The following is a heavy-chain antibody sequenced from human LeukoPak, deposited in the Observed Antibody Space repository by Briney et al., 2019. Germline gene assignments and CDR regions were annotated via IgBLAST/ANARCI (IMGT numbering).Heavy chain of an antibody. CDR3: ARDRVFDY. D-gene: IGHD2-8*01. J-gene: IGHJ4*02. V-gene: IGHV3-33*01. CDR2: IWYDGSQR. CDR1: GFIFSTYG. Sequence: GGSLRLSCVASGFIFSTYGLHWVRQSPGRGLEWVAVIWYDGSQRYYADSVKGRFTISRDDSQNTIYLQMDSLRAEDTAVYYCARDRVFDYWGQGTLVTVSS.